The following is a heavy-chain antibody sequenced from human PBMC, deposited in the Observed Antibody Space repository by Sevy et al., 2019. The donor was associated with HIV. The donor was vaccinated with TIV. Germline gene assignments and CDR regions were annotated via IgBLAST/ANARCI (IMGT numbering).Heavy chain of an antibody. D-gene: IGHD2-8*01. CDR3: AREGCTKPHDY. Sequence: LSLTCAASGFDFSIYSMSWVRQAPGKGLEWVSTLSFGCGKINYADSVKGRFTISRDNSKSSVYRQMNNMRVEDTAVYYCAREGCTKPHDYWGQGTLVTVSS. CDR1: GFDFSIYS. V-gene: IGHV3-23*01. CDR2: LSFGCGKI. J-gene: IGHJ4*02.